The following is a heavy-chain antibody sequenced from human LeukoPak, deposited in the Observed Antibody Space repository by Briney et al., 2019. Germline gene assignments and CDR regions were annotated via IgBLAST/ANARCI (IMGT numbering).Heavy chain of an antibody. CDR3: ARATYYYDSSGYYPHTPYDY. Sequence: PGGSLRLSCAASGFTFSSYGMSWVRQAPGKGLEWVSAISGSGGSTYYADSVKGRFTISRDNSKNTLYLQMNSLRAEDTAVYYCARATYYYDSSGYYPHTPYDYWGQGTLVTVSS. CDR2: ISGSGGST. D-gene: IGHD3-22*01. V-gene: IGHV3-23*01. J-gene: IGHJ4*02. CDR1: GFTFSSYG.